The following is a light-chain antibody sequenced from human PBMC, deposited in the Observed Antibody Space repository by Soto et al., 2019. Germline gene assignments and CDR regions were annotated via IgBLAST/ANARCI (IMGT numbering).Light chain of an antibody. CDR3: HQYNNWAWT. CDR2: GAS. Sequence: ERVVRQSPAQLCVAPGERATLCGRASQTVSNNLAWYQQKPGQAPRLLIYGASTSATGFPARFSGSGARSDFTLTVSSLQSEHPAIYYCHQYNNWAWTFGQGTRWIS. J-gene: IGKJ1*01. CDR1: QTVSNN. V-gene: IGKV3D-15*01.